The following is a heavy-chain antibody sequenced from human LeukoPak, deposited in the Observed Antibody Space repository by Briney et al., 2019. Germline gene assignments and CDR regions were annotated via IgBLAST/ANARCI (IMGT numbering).Heavy chain of an antibody. Sequence: GGSLRLSCAASGFTFSSYGMSWVRQAQGKGMEWVSAISGSGGSTYYEDSVKGRFTISRDNSKNTLYLQMNSLRAEDTAVYYCAKVGGYSYGYWGQGTLVTVSS. J-gene: IGHJ4*02. D-gene: IGHD5-18*01. CDR3: AKVGGYSYGY. CDR2: ISGSGGST. CDR1: GFTFSSYG. V-gene: IGHV3-23*01.